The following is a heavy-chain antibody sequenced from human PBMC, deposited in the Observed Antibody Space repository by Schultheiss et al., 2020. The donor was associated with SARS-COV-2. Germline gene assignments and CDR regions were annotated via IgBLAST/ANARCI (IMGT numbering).Heavy chain of an antibody. CDR2: ISSSGSTI. D-gene: IGHD1-26*01. V-gene: IGHV3-48*03. CDR1: GFTFSSYE. Sequence: PGGSLRLSCAASGFTFSSYEMNWVRQAPGKGLEWVSYISSSGSTIYYADSVKGRFTISRDNAKNSLYLQMNSLRAEDTAVYYCASSIVGATFAFDIWGQGTMVTVSS. J-gene: IGHJ3*02. CDR3: ASSIVGATFAFDI.